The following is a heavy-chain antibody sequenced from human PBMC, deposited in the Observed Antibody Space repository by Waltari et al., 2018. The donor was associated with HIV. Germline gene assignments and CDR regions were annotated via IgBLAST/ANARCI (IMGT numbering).Heavy chain of an antibody. D-gene: IGHD2-2*01. CDR1: GFTFSSYA. V-gene: IGHV3-30-3*01. Sequence: QVQLVESGGGVVQPGRSLRLSCAASGFTFSSYAMHWVRQAPGEVLEWLAVISDDGTNKYYADSVKDRFIIYRDNSQNTLYLQMFSLRPEDTAGYYCTRASAADLDFWGQGTLVTVSS. CDR3: TRASAADLDF. J-gene: IGHJ4*02. CDR2: ISDDGTNK.